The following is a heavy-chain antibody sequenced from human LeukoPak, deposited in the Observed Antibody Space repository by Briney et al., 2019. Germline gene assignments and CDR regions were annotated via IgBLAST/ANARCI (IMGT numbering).Heavy chain of an antibody. V-gene: IGHV1-18*01. CDR3: ARAMGTIVVVPAAYDY. CDR2: ISAYNGNT. D-gene: IGHD2-2*01. CDR1: GYTFTSYG. Sequence: GASVKVSCKASGYTFTSYGISWVRQAPGQGLEWMGGISAYNGNTNNAHNLQGRVTMTTDTSTSTAYMELRSLRSDDTAVYYCARAMGTIVVVPAAYDYWGQGTLVTVSS. J-gene: IGHJ4*02.